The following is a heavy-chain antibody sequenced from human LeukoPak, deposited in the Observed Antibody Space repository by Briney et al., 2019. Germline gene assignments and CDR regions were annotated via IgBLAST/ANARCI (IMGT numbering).Heavy chain of an antibody. J-gene: IGHJ3*02. Sequence: PGGSLRLSCAASGFTFSSYWMSWVRQAPGKGLEWVANIKQDGSEKYYVDSVKGRFTISRDNAKNSLYLQMNSLRAEDTAVYYCERSGYDSSHAFDIRGQGTMVTVSS. CDR3: ERSGYDSSHAFDI. D-gene: IGHD5-12*01. V-gene: IGHV3-7*01. CDR1: GFTFSSYW. CDR2: IKQDGSEK.